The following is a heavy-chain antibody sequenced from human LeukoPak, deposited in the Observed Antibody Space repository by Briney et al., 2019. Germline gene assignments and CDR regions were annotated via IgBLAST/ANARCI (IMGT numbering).Heavy chain of an antibody. CDR1: GFTFSSYA. V-gene: IGHV3-30-3*01. D-gene: IGHD3-16*02. CDR3: ARDYVWGSYRYPFDY. J-gene: IGHJ4*02. Sequence: PGGSLRLSCAASGFTFSSYAMHWVRQAPGKGLEWVAVISCDGSNKYYADSVKGRFTISRDNSKNTLYLQMNSLRAEDTAVYYCARDYVWGSYRYPFDYWGQGTLVTVSS. CDR2: ISCDGSNK.